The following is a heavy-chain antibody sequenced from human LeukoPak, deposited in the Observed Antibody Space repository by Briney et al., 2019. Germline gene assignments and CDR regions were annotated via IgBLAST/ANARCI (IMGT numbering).Heavy chain of an antibody. CDR2: IKTDRTST. J-gene: IGHJ3*02. D-gene: IGHD1-26*01. CDR1: GFTFSSHR. V-gene: IGHV3-74*01. CDR3: ARDCRTYSGSYGAFDI. Sequence: GGSLRLSCVASGFTFSSHRMYWVRQAPGKGRVWVLGIKTDRTSTVYADAVRGRFTDTRDNAKNPLYLQMNSLRAEDTAVYYCARDCRTYSGSYGAFDIRGQGTMVTVSS.